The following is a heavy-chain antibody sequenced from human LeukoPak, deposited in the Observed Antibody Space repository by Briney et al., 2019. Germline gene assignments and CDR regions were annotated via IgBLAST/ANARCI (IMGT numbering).Heavy chain of an antibody. Sequence: ASVKVSCKASGCTFSSYAISWVRQAPGQGLEWMGWIIPILGIANYAQKFQGRVTITADKSTSTAYMELSSLRSEDTAVYYCARDPRRFGESPGNAFDIWGQGTMVTVSS. D-gene: IGHD3-10*01. V-gene: IGHV1-69*04. J-gene: IGHJ3*02. CDR1: GCTFSSYA. CDR2: IIPILGIA. CDR3: ARDPRRFGESPGNAFDI.